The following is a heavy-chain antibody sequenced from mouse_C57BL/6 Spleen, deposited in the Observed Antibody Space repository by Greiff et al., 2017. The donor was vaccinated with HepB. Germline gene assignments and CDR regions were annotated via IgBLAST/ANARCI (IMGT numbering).Heavy chain of an antibody. J-gene: IGHJ2*01. V-gene: IGHV1-61*01. CDR1: GYTFTSYW. D-gene: IGHD2-1*01. CDR2: IYPSDSEN. CDR3: ARSIFYGNYVDY. Sequence: VQLQQPGAELVRPGSSVKLSCKASGYTFTSYWMDWVKQRPGQGLEWIGNIYPSDSENHYNQKFKDKATLTVDKSSSTAYMQLSSLTSEDSAVYYCARSIFYGNYVDYWGQGTTLTVSS.